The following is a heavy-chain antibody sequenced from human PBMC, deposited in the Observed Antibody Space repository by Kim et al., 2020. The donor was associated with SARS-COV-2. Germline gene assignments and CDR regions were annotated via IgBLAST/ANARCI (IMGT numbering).Heavy chain of an antibody. J-gene: IGHJ4*02. CDR1: GGSFSGYY. V-gene: IGHV4-34*01. CDR3: ARVDGGYLAL. CDR2: INHSGST. D-gene: IGHD3-22*01. Sequence: SETLSLTCAVYGGSFSGYYWSWIRQPPGKGLEWIGEINHSGSTNYNPSLKSRVTISVDTSKNQFSLKLSSVTAADTAVYYCARVDGGYLALWGQGTLVTVSS.